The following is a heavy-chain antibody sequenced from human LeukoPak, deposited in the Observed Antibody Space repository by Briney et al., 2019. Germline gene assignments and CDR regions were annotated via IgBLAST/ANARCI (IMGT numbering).Heavy chain of an antibody. Sequence: GESLKISCKGSGYSFSTYWIGWVRQMPGKGLEWMGIIYPGDSDTRYSPSFQGQITISADKSISTAYLQWSSLKASDTAMYYCARRSAHAFDIWGQGTMVTVSS. J-gene: IGHJ3*02. CDR1: GYSFSTYW. CDR3: ARRSAHAFDI. CDR2: IYPGDSDT. V-gene: IGHV5-51*03.